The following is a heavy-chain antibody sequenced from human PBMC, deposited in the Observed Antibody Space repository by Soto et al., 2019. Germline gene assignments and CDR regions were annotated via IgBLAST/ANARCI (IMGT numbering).Heavy chain of an antibody. Sequence: QITLKESGPTLVKPTQTLTLTCTFSRFSLSTGGVGVGWIRQPPGKALEWLALIYWDDDKRYTPSLQNRLTITKNSYNQVVLTMTNMDPVDTATYYCAHRNVEVVAESTNTFDYWGQGTLVTVSS. CDR1: RFSLSTGGVG. CDR3: AHRNVEVVAESTNTFDY. J-gene: IGHJ4*02. V-gene: IGHV2-5*02. D-gene: IGHD2-15*01. CDR2: IYWDDDK.